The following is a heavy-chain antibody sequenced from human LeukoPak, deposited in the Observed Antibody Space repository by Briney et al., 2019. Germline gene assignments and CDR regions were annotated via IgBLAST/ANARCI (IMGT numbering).Heavy chain of an antibody. D-gene: IGHD3-22*01. J-gene: IGHJ4*02. Sequence: PSETLSLTCIVSGGSIRSNSYYWSWIRQPPGKGLEWIGYIYYSGSTNYNPSLKSRVTISVDTSKNQFSLKLSSVTAADTAVYYCARQAGSDYYDSSGYYEAYFDYWGQGTLVTVSS. V-gene: IGHV4-61*05. CDR3: ARQAGSDYYDSSGYYEAYFDY. CDR2: IYYSGST. CDR1: GGSIRSNSYY.